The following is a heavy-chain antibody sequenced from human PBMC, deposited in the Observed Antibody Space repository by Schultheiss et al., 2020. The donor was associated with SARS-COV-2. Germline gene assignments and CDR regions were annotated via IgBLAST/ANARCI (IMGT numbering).Heavy chain of an antibody. D-gene: IGHD2-8*01. CDR2: IGTAGDT. J-gene: IGHJ4*02. V-gene: IGHV3-13*01. CDR3: AKDPTRIMVYAPGQGFDY. CDR1: GFTVSSNY. Sequence: GGSLRLSCAASGFTVSSNYMSWVRQAPGKGLEWVSAIGTAGDTYYPGSVKGRFTISRENAKNSLYLQMNSLRAEDTAVYYCAKDPTRIMVYAPGQGFDYWGQGILVTVSS.